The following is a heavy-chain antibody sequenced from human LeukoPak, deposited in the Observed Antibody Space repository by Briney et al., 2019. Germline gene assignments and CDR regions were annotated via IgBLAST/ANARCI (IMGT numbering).Heavy chain of an antibody. Sequence: GGSLRLSCATSGFSFYNLAFHWIRQAPGKGLEWVSLISHDENTKKYADSVKGRFTISRDNSKNTLYLQMTSLRADDTAVYYCVKSYYDSTGYRGDFDYWGQGTLVTVSS. CDR1: GFSFYNLA. D-gene: IGHD3-22*01. J-gene: IGHJ4*02. CDR3: VKSYYDSTGYRGDFDY. CDR2: ISHDENTK. V-gene: IGHV3-30*18.